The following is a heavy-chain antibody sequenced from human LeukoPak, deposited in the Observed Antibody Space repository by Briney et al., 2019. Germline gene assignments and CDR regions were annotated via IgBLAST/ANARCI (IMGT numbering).Heavy chain of an antibody. CDR3: ARSHRLNYYYYGMDV. V-gene: IGHV1-2*06. J-gene: IGHJ6*02. CDR2: INPNSGGT. D-gene: IGHD2-8*01. CDR1: GYTFTGYY. Sequence: ASMKVSCKASGYTFTGYYMHWVRQAPGQGLEWMGRINPNSGGTNYAQKFQGRVTMTRDTSISTAYMELSRLRSDDTAVYYCARSHRLNYYYYGMDVWGQGTTVTVSS.